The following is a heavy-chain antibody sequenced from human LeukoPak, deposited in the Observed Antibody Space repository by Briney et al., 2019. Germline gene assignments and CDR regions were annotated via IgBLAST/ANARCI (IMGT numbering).Heavy chain of an antibody. Sequence: GGSQRLSCAASGLTFSGSAMHWVRQASGKGLEWVGRIRSKANSYATAYAASVKGRITISRDDSKNTAYLQMNSLKTEDTAVYYCTSRPDYGDYWGQGTLVIFSS. CDR2: IRSKANSYAT. CDR1: GLTFSGSA. CDR3: TSRPDYGDY. D-gene: IGHD3-16*01. V-gene: IGHV3-73*01. J-gene: IGHJ4*02.